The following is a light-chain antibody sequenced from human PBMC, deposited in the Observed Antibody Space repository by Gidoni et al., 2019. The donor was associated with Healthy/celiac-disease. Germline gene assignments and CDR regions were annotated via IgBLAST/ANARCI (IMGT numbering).Light chain of an antibody. CDR1: NIGSKN. J-gene: IGLJ2*01. CDR3: QVWDSSTPVV. Sequence: SYELTQPLSVSVALGQTARITCGGNNIGSKNVHCYQQKPGQAPVLVIYRDSNRPSGIPERFSGSNSGNTATLTISRAQAGDEADYYCQVWDSSTPVVFGGGTKLTVL. CDR2: RDS. V-gene: IGLV3-9*01.